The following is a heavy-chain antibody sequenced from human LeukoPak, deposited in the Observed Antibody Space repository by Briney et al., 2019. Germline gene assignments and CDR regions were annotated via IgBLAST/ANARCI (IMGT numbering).Heavy chain of an antibody. Sequence: SGALSLTCDVSGVSISSSNWWSWVRQSPGKGLEWIGEIYHSGSINYNPSLKSRVTMSVDKSQNQFSLKLTSVTAADTAVYYCASNYYDSCGYYYIVYFQNWGQGTLVTVSS. D-gene: IGHD3-22*01. CDR3: ASNYYDSCGYYYIVYFQN. J-gene: IGHJ1*01. CDR1: GVSISSSNW. V-gene: IGHV4-4*02. CDR2: IYHSGSI.